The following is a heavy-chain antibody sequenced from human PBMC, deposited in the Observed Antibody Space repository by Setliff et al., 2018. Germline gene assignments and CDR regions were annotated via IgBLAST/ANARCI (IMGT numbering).Heavy chain of an antibody. Sequence: SETLSLTCAASGGTFTYYYWTWIRQSPAKGQEWIGEITHTGTTGSTKYNPSLKSRVTMSIDTSKNQFSLNLTSVTAADTAVYYCGRGFSRIEGWGNWFDPWGQGSLVTVSS. J-gene: IGHJ5*02. V-gene: IGHV4-34*08. D-gene: IGHD2-15*01. CDR2: ITHTGTTGST. CDR3: GRGFSRIEGWGNWFDP. CDR1: GGTFTYYY.